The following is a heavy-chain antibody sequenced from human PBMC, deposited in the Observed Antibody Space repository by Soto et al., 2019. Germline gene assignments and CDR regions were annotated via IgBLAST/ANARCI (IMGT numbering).Heavy chain of an antibody. CDR2: IDTSGST. V-gene: IGHV4-4*07. Sequence: QGQLQESGPGLVKPSETLSLTCTVSGGSISNYYCNWIRQPAGKGLEWIGRIDTSGSTNYNPSLKSRVTMSVDTSKQEFSLKLRSMTAADTALYYCARGGQDFWSGPFDYCGRGALVTVSS. CDR1: GGSISNYY. D-gene: IGHD3-3*01. J-gene: IGHJ4*02. CDR3: ARGGQDFWSGPFDY.